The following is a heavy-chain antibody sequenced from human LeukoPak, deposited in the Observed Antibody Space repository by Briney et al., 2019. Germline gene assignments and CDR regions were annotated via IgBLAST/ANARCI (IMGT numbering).Heavy chain of an antibody. V-gene: IGHV3-9*01. CDR3: AKDRTATPDAFDI. J-gene: IGHJ3*02. D-gene: IGHD2-15*01. Sequence: PGRSLRLSCVASAFTFGDYAMHWVRQAPGKGLEWVSGISWNSGLIGYADSVKGRFTISRDNAKNSLYLQMNSLRTEDTAFYYCAKDRTATPDAFDIWGQGTVVTVSS. CDR2: ISWNSGLI. CDR1: AFTFGDYA.